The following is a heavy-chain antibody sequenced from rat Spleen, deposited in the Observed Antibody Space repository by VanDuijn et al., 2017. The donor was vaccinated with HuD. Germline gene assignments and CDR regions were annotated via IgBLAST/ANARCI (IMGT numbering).Heavy chain of an antibody. D-gene: IGHD1-11*01. CDR2: IWTGGST. Sequence: QVQLKESGPGLVQPSQTLSLTCTVSGFSLTSYNVHWVRQPTGKGLEWMGIIWTGGSTDYNSALKSRLSISRDTSKNQVFLKMNSLQTDDTGTYYCTRDGTTGLLAYVLDAWGQGASVTVSS. J-gene: IGHJ4*01. CDR1: GFSLTSYN. CDR3: TRDGTTGLLAYVLDA. V-gene: IGHV2-30*01.